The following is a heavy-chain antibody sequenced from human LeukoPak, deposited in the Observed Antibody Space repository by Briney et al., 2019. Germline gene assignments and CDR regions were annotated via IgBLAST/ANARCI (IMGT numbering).Heavy chain of an antibody. J-gene: IGHJ4*02. Sequence: GRSLRLSCAASGFTFDDYAMHWVRQAPGKGLEWVSYISGNSGTIYYADSVKGRFTISRDNAKNSLYLQMNSLRVEDTAVYYCAGTPGIYQTFDYWGQGTLVTVSS. CDR1: GFTFDDYA. CDR2: ISGNSGTI. D-gene: IGHD2-2*01. CDR3: AGTPGIYQTFDY. V-gene: IGHV3-48*01.